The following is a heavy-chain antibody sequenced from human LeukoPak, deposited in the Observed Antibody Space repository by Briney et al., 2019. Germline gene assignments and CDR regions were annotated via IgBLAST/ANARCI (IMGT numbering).Heavy chain of an antibody. D-gene: IGHD1-26*01. CDR1: GCTFTSYY. CDR3: ARDYGLGATIPAPTDY. Sequence: EASVKVSCKASGCTFTSYYMHWVRQAPGQGLEWLGIINPSGGSTSYAQKFQGRVTMTRDMSTSTVYMELSSLRSEDTAVYYCARDYGLGATIPAPTDYWGQGTLVTVPS. J-gene: IGHJ4*02. V-gene: IGHV1-46*01. CDR2: INPSGGST.